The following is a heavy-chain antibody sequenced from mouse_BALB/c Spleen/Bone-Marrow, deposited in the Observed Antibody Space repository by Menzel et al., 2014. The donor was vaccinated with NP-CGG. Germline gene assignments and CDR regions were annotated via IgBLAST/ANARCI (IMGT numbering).Heavy chain of an antibody. V-gene: IGHV14-3*02. J-gene: IGHJ3*01. CDR2: IDPANGIT. Sequence: EVQLQQSGAELVKPGASVKLSCTASGFTIKDTYMHWVRQRPEQGLEWIGRIDPANGITKYDPKFQGKATITADTSSNTAYLQLSNLTSRGTAVYYCARNGNYGAWFAYWGQGTLVTVSA. D-gene: IGHD2-1*01. CDR3: ARNGNYGAWFAY. CDR1: GFTIKDTY.